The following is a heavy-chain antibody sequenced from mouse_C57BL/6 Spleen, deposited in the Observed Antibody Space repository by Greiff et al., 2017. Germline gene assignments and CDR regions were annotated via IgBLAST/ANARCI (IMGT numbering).Heavy chain of an antibody. CDR1: GFTFSDYY. CDR3: ARGGGNAMDY. CDR2: INYDGSST. V-gene: IGHV5-16*01. J-gene: IGHJ4*01. Sequence: EVKLVESEGGLVQPGSSMKLSCTASGFTFSDYYMAWVRQVPEKGLEWVANINYDGSSTYYLDSLKSRFIISRDNAKNILYLQMSSLKSEDTATYCCARGGGNAMDYWSQGTSVTVSS.